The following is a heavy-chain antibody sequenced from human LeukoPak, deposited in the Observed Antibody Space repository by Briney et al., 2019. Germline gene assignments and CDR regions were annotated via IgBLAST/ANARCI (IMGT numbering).Heavy chain of an antibody. CDR2: ISSSGSTI. Sequence: PGGSLRLSCAASGFTFSDYYMSWIRQAPGKGLEWVSYISSSGSTIYYADSVKGRFTISRDNAKNSLYLQMNSLRAEDTAVYYCARDRYSWELLPSYYYYGMDVWGQGTTVTVSS. J-gene: IGHJ6*02. D-gene: IGHD1-26*01. CDR3: ARDRYSWELLPSYYYYGMDV. CDR1: GFTFSDYY. V-gene: IGHV3-11*01.